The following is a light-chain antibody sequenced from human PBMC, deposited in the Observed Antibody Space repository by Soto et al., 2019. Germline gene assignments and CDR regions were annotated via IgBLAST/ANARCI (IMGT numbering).Light chain of an antibody. Sequence: EIVMTQSPATLSVSPGERAKFSCRASQSVRNNLAWFQQKPGQAPRLLIYGASTRATSIPARFSGSGSGTEFTLTISRLQSEDFAVYYCQHYTNWPLTFGGGSKVEIK. J-gene: IGKJ4*01. CDR2: GAS. V-gene: IGKV3-15*01. CDR1: QSVRNN. CDR3: QHYTNWPLT.